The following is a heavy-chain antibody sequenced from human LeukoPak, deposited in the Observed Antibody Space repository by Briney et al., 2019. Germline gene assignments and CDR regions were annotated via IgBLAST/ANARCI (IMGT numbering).Heavy chain of an antibody. CDR3: ARGTAMVMTPFDY. CDR2: INPNSGGT. V-gene: IGHV1-2*02. CDR1: GYTFTGYY. Sequence: ASVKVSCKASGYTFTGYYIHWVRQAPGQGLEWMGWINPNSGGTNYAQKFQGRVTMTRDTSISTAYMELSRLRSDDTAVYYCARGTAMVMTPFDYWGQGTLVTVSS. D-gene: IGHD5-18*01. J-gene: IGHJ4*02.